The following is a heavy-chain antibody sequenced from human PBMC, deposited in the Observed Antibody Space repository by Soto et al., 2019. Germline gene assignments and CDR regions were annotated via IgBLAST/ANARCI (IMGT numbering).Heavy chain of an antibody. CDR3: ARSTTYNWNYLPTTTLDY. J-gene: IGHJ4*02. Sequence: QVQLVQSGAEVKKPGSSVKVSCKASGGTFSSYAISWVRQSPGQGLEWMGGIIPIFGTANYAQKFQGRVTITADDSTSRAYMELSSLRSEDTAVYYCARSTTYNWNYLPTTTLDYWGQGTLVTVSS. CDR2: IIPIFGTA. D-gene: IGHD1-7*01. V-gene: IGHV1-69*01. CDR1: GGTFSSYA.